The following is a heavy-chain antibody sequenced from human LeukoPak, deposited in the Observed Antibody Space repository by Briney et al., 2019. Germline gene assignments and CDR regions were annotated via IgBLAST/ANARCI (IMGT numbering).Heavy chain of an antibody. V-gene: IGHV4-38-2*02. Sequence: SETLSLTCTVSGYSISSGYYWGWIRQPPGKGLEWIGSIYHSGSTHYNPSLKSRVTMSVDTSKNQFSLKLSSVTAADTAVYYCARAVGSGSFQTYYYYMDVWGKGTTVTISS. J-gene: IGHJ6*03. CDR1: GYSISSGYY. D-gene: IGHD3-10*01. CDR3: ARAVGSGSFQTYYYYMDV. CDR2: IYHSGST.